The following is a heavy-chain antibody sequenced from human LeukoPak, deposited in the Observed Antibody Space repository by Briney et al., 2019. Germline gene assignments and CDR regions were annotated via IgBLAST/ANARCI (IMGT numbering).Heavy chain of an antibody. CDR2: IKSKTDGWTT. Sequence: GGSLRLSCAASGFTFSNAGMRWVRPARGEGRGWVGRIKSKTDGWTTDYAAPVKGRFTISRDDSKNTLYLQMNSLKTEDTAVYYCTTDHGAPYCSSTSCPGYFDYWGEGTLVTVSS. D-gene: IGHD2-2*01. CDR3: TTDHGAPYCSSTSCPGYFDY. J-gene: IGHJ4*02. CDR1: GFTFSNAG. V-gene: IGHV3-15*01.